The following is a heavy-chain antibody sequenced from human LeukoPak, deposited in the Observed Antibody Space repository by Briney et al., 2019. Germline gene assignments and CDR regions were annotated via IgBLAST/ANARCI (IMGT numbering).Heavy chain of an antibody. D-gene: IGHD2-15*01. CDR2: IKSDGSDT. CDR3: AKDLVSLGYCSGGSCYDFDY. J-gene: IGHJ4*02. CDR1: GFTLSSYW. Sequence: GGSLRLSCAASGFTLSSYWMHWVRQVPGKGLVWVSRIKSDGSDTRYADSVKGRFTISRDNAKNTLYLQMNSLRAEDTAVYYCAKDLVSLGYCSGGSCYDFDYWGQGTLVTVSS. V-gene: IGHV3-74*01.